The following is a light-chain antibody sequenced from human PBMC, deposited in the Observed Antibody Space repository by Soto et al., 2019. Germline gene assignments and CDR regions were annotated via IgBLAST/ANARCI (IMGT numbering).Light chain of an antibody. J-gene: IGKJ5*01. CDR2: STS. V-gene: IGKV1-39*01. CDR3: QQSNFFPTT. CDR1: RHISSH. Sequence: DLQLYQTPSPSSSAVVVRVALSYQASRHISSHLDWYQQKPGRAPKLLIYSTSNLQSGVPSRFSGSGSGTNFSLTITSLQPEDFATYYCQQSNFFPTTFGQGTRLEIK.